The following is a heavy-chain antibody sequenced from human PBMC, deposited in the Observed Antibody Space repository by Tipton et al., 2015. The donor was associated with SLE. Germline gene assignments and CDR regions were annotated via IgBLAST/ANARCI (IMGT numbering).Heavy chain of an antibody. CDR2: INHSGST. CDR3: ARGRGAFDT. Sequence: TLSLTCSVYGGSFSAYYWSWIRQPPGKGLEWIGEINHSGSTTSNPSLKSRVTISVDTSKSQFSLKLSSVTAADTAVFYCARGRGAFDTWGQGTMVTVSS. J-gene: IGHJ3*02. CDR1: GGSFSAYY. V-gene: IGHV4-34*01.